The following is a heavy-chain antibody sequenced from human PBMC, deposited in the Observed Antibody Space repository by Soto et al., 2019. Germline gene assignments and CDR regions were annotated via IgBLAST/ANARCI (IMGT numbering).Heavy chain of an antibody. CDR1: GGSINSSDYS. V-gene: IGHV4-39*01. J-gene: IGHJ5*02. CDR2: INYSGNT. Sequence: XXTLSLPYTVSGGSINSSDYSWGLIRQPPGKGLEWIGSINYSGNTYYNSPLTSRVTISVDTSKNQFSLKLNSVTAADTTVYCCARRKEGWFDPWGQGTLVTVSS. CDR3: ARRKEGWFDP.